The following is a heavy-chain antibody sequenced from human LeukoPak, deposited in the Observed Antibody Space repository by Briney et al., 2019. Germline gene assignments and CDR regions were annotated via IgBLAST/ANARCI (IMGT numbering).Heavy chain of an antibody. CDR3: ARDIGDSSGWYVGY. V-gene: IGHV4-59*01. Sequence: PSETLSLTCTVSGGSISSYYWSWIRQPPGKGLEWIGYIYYSGSTNYNPSLKSRVTISVDTSKNRFSLKLSSVTAADTAVYYCARDIGDSSGWYVGYWGQGTLVTVSS. D-gene: IGHD6-19*01. CDR1: GGSISSYY. CDR2: IYYSGST. J-gene: IGHJ4*02.